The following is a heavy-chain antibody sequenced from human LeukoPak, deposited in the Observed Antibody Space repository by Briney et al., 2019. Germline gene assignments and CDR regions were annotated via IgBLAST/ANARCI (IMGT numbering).Heavy chain of an antibody. Sequence: PWGSLRLSRAASGFTFSSYEMSWVRPAPGKGLEWTSYISSSGSTKYYADSVKGRFTISRDNAKNSMYLQMNSLRAEDTAVYYCAKDSLGTAVAGRFDYWGQGTLVTVSS. CDR2: ISSSGSTK. CDR1: GFTFSSYE. D-gene: IGHD6-19*01. V-gene: IGHV3-48*03. CDR3: AKDSLGTAVAGRFDY. J-gene: IGHJ4*02.